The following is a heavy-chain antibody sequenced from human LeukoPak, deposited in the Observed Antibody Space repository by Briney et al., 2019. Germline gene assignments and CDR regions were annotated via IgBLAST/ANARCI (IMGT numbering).Heavy chain of an antibody. V-gene: IGHV1-2*06. D-gene: IGHD5-18*01. J-gene: IGHJ4*02. CDR3: ARDGGYSYGSDY. CDR2: INPNSGGT. Sequence: ASVKVSCKASGYTFTSYDINWVRQAAGQGLEWMGRINPNSGGTNYAQKFQGRVTMTRDTSISTAYMELSRLRSDDTAVYYCARDGGYSYGSDYWGQGTLVTVSS. CDR1: GYTFTSYD.